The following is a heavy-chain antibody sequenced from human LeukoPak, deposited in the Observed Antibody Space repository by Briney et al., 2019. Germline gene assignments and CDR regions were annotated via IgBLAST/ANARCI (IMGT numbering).Heavy chain of an antibody. J-gene: IGHJ4*02. V-gene: IGHV1-69*02. CDR2: IIPILGIA. Sequence: ASVKVSCKASGYTFTSYYMHWVRQAPGQGLEWMGRIIPILGIANYAQKFQGRVTITADKSTSTAYMELSSLRSEDTAVYYCASPQYDSSGYYFDYWGQGTLVTVSS. D-gene: IGHD3-22*01. CDR3: ASPQYDSSGYYFDY. CDR1: GYTFTSYY.